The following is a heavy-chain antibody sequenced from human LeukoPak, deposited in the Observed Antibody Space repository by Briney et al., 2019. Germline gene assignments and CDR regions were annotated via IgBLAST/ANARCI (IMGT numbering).Heavy chain of an antibody. CDR3: ARGNLAYCGGDCYSNYYYGMDV. J-gene: IGHJ6*02. CDR2: IIPIFGTA. D-gene: IGHD2-21*02. Sequence: SVTVSCKASGGTFSSYAISWVRQAPGQGLEWMGGIIPIFGTANYAQKFQGRVTITADESTSTAYMELSSLRSEDTAVYYCARGNLAYCGGDCYSNYYYGMDVWGQGTTVTVSS. CDR1: GGTFSSYA. V-gene: IGHV1-69*13.